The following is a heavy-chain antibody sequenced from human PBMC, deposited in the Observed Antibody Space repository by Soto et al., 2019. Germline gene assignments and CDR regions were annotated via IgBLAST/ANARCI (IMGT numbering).Heavy chain of an antibody. V-gene: IGHV1-8*01. J-gene: IGHJ3*02. D-gene: IGHD3-22*01. CDR2: MNPNSGNT. CDR1: GYTFTSYD. CDR3: ARYVPKRIYGSSGYFGHDAFDI. Sequence: ASVKVSCKASGYTFTSYDINWVRQATGQGLEWMGWMNPNSGNTGYAQKFQGRVTMTRNTSISTAYMELSSLRSEDTAVYYCARYVPKRIYGSSGYFGHDAFDIWGQGTMGTVS.